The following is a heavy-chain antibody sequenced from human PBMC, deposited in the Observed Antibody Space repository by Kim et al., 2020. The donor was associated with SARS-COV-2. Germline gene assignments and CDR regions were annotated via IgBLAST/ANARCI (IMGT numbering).Heavy chain of an antibody. CDR3: ARASLTMIVVVGAFDI. Sequence: SETLSLTCTVSGGSISSGGYYWSWIRQHPGKGLEWIGYIYYSGSTYYNPSLKSRVTISVDTSKNQFSLKLSSVTAADTAVYYCARASLTMIVVVGAFDIWGQGKMVPVSS. CDR2: IYYSGST. J-gene: IGHJ3*02. V-gene: IGHV4-31*03. CDR1: GGSISSGGYY. D-gene: IGHD3-22*01.